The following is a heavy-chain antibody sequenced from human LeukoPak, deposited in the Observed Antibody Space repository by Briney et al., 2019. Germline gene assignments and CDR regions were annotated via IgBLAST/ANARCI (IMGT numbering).Heavy chain of an antibody. CDR1: GGSISSRNW. V-gene: IGHV4-4*02. J-gene: IGHJ3*02. D-gene: IGHD6-13*01. CDR3: ARGRRSSSWYGAFDI. Sequence: PSGTLSLTCAVSGGSISSRNWWTWVRQPPGKGLEWIGEIYHSGSTNYNPSLKSRVTISVDTSKNQFSLKLSSVTAADTAVYYCARGRRSSSWYGAFDIWGQGTMVTVSS. CDR2: IYHSGST.